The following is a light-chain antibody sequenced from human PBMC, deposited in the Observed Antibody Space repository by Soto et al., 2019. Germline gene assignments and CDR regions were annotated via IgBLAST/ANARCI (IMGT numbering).Light chain of an antibody. V-gene: IGLV2-14*01. CDR1: SSDVGGYNF. J-gene: IGLJ1*01. CDR3: TSYISSSTPFYV. Sequence: QSVLTQPASVSGSPGQSITISCTGTSSDVGGYNFVSWYQQHPGKAPKLMIYDVTNRPSGVSDRFSGSKSGNTASLTISGLQAEDEAHYYCTSYISSSTPFYVFGTGTRSPS. CDR2: DVT.